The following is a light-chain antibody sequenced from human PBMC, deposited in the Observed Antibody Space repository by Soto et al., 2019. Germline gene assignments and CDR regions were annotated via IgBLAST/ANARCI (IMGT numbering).Light chain of an antibody. V-gene: IGKV3-20*01. Sequence: EIVLTQSPGTLSLSPGERATLSCRASQSVGNNYLAWFQQKPGQAPMLLIYDASSRATGIPDRFSGSGSGTDYTLTISRLEPEDFAVYYYQQCCHSPLTFGGGTRVEIK. J-gene: IGKJ4*01. CDR2: DAS. CDR3: QQCCHSPLT. CDR1: QSVGNNY.